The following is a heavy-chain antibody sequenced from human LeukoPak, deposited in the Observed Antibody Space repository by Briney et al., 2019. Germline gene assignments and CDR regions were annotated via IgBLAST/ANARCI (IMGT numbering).Heavy chain of an antibody. D-gene: IGHD6-19*01. J-gene: IGHJ4*02. CDR3: ARRSSGWYLRGYYFDY. V-gene: IGHV3-7*01. CDR1: GFTFSSYW. Sequence: GGSLRLSCAASGFTFSSYWMSWVRQAPGKGLEWVANIKQDGSEKYYVDSVKGRFTISRDNAKNSLYLQMNSLRAEDTAVYYCARRSSGWYLRGYYFDYWGQGTLVTVSS. CDR2: IKQDGSEK.